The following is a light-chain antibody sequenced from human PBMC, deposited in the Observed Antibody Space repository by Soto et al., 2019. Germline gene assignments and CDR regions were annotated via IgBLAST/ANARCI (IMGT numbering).Light chain of an antibody. CDR2: EVS. Sequence: QAVVTQPASVSGSPGQSITISCTGTSSDVGGYNYVSWYQQHPGKAPKLMIYEVSNRPSGVSNRFSGSKSGNTASLTISGLQAEDEADYYCSSYTSSSPVFGGGTKLTVL. V-gene: IGLV2-14*01. CDR1: SSDVGGYNY. J-gene: IGLJ2*01. CDR3: SSYTSSSPV.